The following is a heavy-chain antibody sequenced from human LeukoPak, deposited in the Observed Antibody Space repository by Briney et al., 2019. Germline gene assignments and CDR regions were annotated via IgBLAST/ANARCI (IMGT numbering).Heavy chain of an antibody. D-gene: IGHD1-26*01. J-gene: IGHJ4*02. Sequence: GGSLRLSCAASGFTFSSYAMHWVRQAPGKGLEYVSAISSNGGSTYYANSVKGRLTTSRDNSKNTLYLQMGSLRAEDMAVYYCARVGATGREYYFDYWGQGTLVTVSS. CDR1: GFTFSSYA. CDR2: ISSNGGST. V-gene: IGHV3-64*01. CDR3: ARVGATGREYYFDY.